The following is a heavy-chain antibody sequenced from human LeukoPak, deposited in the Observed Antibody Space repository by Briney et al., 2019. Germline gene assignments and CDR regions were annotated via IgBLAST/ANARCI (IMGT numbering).Heavy chain of an antibody. CDR1: GGSISSSSYY. J-gene: IGHJ4*02. V-gene: IGHV4-39*01. D-gene: IGHD6-13*01. Sequence: SSETLSLTCTVSGGSISSSSYYWGWIRQPPGKGLEWIGSIYYSGSTYYNPSLKSRVTISVDTSKNQFSLKLSSVTAADTAVYYCANPRHGSSWYSFDYWGQGTLVTVSS. CDR3: ANPRHGSSWYSFDY. CDR2: IYYSGST.